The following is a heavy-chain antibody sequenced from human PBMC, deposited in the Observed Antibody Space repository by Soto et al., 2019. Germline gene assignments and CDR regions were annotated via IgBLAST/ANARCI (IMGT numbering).Heavy chain of an antibody. CDR1: GGTFSSYA. D-gene: IGHD5-12*01. V-gene: IGHV1-69*13. Sequence: GASVKVSCKASGGTFSSYAISWVRQAPGQGLEWMGGIIPIFGTANYAQKFQGRVTITADESTSTAYMELSSLRSEDTAVYYCASDPPPPYSGYERSWFDPWGQGTLVTV. J-gene: IGHJ5*02. CDR3: ASDPPPPYSGYERSWFDP. CDR2: IIPIFGTA.